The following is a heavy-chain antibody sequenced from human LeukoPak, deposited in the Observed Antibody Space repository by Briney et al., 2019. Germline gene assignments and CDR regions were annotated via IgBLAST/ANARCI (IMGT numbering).Heavy chain of an antibody. D-gene: IGHD3-10*01. CDR1: GFTFSNYA. CDR3: AREFGDYFDY. Sequence: GGSLRLSCAASGFTFSNYAMNWVRQAPGKGLEWVSAISGSGGSAYYADSVKGRFTISRDNAKNSLYLQMNSLRAEDTAVYYCAREFGDYFDYWGQGTLVTVSS. V-gene: IGHV3-23*01. J-gene: IGHJ4*02. CDR2: ISGSGGSA.